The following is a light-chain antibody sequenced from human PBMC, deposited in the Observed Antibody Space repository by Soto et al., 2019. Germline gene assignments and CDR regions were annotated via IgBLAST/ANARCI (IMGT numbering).Light chain of an antibody. Sequence: EILLTQSQGTLSLSPGERATLSCRASQSVSSNLAWYQQKPGQAPRLLIYGASSRATGIPDRFSGSGSGTDFTLTISRLEPEDFAVYYCQQYGSSPKTFGQGTKVDIK. J-gene: IGKJ1*01. CDR2: GAS. CDR1: QSVSSN. CDR3: QQYGSSPKT. V-gene: IGKV3-20*01.